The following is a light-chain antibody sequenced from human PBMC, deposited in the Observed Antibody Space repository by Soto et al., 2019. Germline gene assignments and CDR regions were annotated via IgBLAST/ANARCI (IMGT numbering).Light chain of an antibody. CDR1: QDITNE. Sequence: AININQSPSSLFASVGYRVTITCRASQDITNELGWYQQSPGKAPKLLIYAASTLQSGVPSRFSGSGSGTDFTLTISSLQPEDFAPYFCLQSASYPLTFAGGTKVDI. CDR3: LQSASYPLT. CDR2: AAS. J-gene: IGKJ4*01. V-gene: IGKV1-6*01.